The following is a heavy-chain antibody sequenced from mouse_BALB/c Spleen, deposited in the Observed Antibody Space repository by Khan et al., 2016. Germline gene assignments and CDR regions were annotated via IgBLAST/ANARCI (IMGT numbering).Heavy chain of an antibody. CDR1: GYTFTNYG. CDR3: ARGGITSVVYFDD. CDR2: INTNTGEP. Sequence: QVQLVQSGPELKKPGETLKISCKASGYTFTNYGMNWVKQAPGKGLKWMGWINTNTGEPTYAEEVKGRFAISRETSASTVFLQINNLTNEDTATYYCARGGITSVVYFDDWCHGTTLTVSS. D-gene: IGHD1-1*01. V-gene: IGHV9-3*02. J-gene: IGHJ2*01.